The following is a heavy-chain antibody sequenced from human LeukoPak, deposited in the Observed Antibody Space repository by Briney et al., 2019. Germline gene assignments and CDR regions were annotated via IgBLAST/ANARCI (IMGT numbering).Heavy chain of an antibody. CDR1: GFTVSSNY. Sequence: GGSLRLSCAASGFTVSSNYMNWVRRPPGKGLEWVSVIYNDGSTYYADSVKGRFTISRDNSKNTLYLQMNSLRAEDTAVYYCAKRGMTTIKEGFDYWGQGTLVTVSS. V-gene: IGHV3-53*01. CDR3: AKRGMTTIKEGFDY. D-gene: IGHD5-24*01. J-gene: IGHJ4*02. CDR2: IYNDGST.